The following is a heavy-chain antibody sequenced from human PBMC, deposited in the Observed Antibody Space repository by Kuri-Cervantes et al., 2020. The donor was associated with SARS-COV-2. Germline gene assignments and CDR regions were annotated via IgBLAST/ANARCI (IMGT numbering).Heavy chain of an antibody. D-gene: IGHD1-26*01. J-gene: IGHJ1*01. CDR2: ISYDGSDK. CDR1: GLTFGSYW. CDR3: ARDASYSGSYGSFQH. Sequence: GESLKISCAASGLTFGSYWMSWVRQAPGKGLEWVALISYDGSDKNYADSVKGRFTISRDNSKNTLYLQMNTLKTEDTAMFYCARDASYSGSYGSFQHWGQGTLVTVSS. V-gene: IGHV3-30*01.